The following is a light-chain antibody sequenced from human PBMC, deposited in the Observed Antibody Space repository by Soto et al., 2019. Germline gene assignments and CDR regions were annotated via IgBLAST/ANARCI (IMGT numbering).Light chain of an antibody. CDR3: HQYNSWPPGT. V-gene: IGKV3-15*01. CDR1: QSVSSN. Sequence: EIVFTQSPGTLSLSPGERATLSCRASQSVSSNLAWYQQKPGQAPRLLISDASTRATGIPARFSGSGSGTEFTLTISSLQSEDFALYYCHQYNSWPPGTFGQGTKVDIK. J-gene: IGKJ2*01. CDR2: DAS.